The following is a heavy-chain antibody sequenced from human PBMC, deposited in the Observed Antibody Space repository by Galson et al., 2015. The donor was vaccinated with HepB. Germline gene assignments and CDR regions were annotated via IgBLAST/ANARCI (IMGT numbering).Heavy chain of an antibody. CDR2: ISSNGEST. J-gene: IGHJ6*02. V-gene: IGHV3-64D*06. Sequence: SLRLSCAGSGFTFSSHGIHWVRQAPGKALQCVSVISSNGESTYYADSVKGRFTMSRDNSKNTVFLQMSSLRSDDTAVYYCVKTSLVGSDYYYYYGVDVWGQGTTVTISS. D-gene: IGHD3-10*01. CDR3: VKTSLVGSDYYYYYGVDV. CDR1: GFTFSSHG.